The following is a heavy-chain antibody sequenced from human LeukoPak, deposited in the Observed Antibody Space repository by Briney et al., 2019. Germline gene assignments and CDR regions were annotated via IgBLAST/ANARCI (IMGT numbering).Heavy chain of an antibody. CDR3: ARGFGDYYGSGSYYYYYYYMDV. D-gene: IGHD3-10*01. CDR2: INHSGST. CDR1: GASISSYY. Sequence: PSETLSLTCTVSGASISSYYWSWIRQPPGKGLEWIGEINHSGSTNYNPSLKSRVTISVDTSKNQFSLKLSSVTAADTAVYYCARGFGDYYGSGSYYYYYYYMDVWGKGTTVTVSS. V-gene: IGHV4-34*01. J-gene: IGHJ6*03.